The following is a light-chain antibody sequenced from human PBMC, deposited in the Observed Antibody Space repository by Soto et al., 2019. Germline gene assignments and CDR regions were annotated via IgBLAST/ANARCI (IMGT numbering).Light chain of an antibody. J-gene: IGLJ2*01. Sequence: QSALTQPPSASGSPGQSVTIPCTGTSNDVGGYNSVSWYQQHPGKVPKLMIYEVTKRPSGVPDRFSGSKSGNTASLTFSGRQGYDEAYDYFSSFARRDHVLFGGGTQLTVL. CDR1: SNDVGGYNS. CDR2: EVT. CDR3: SSFARRDHVL. V-gene: IGLV2-8*01.